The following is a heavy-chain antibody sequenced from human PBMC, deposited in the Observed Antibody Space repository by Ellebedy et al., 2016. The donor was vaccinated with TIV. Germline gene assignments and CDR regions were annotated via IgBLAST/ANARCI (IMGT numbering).Heavy chain of an antibody. CDR1: GGSISSGGYY. CDR3: ARAPLVEWYTEKRYYFDY. CDR2: IYYSGST. Sequence: SETLSLTXAVSGGSISSGGYYWSWIRQHPGKGLEWIGYIYYSGSTYYNPSLKSRVTISVDTSKNQFSLKLSSVTAADTAVYYCARAPLVEWYTEKRYYFDYWGQGTLVTVSS. J-gene: IGHJ4*02. V-gene: IGHV4-31*11. D-gene: IGHD3-3*01.